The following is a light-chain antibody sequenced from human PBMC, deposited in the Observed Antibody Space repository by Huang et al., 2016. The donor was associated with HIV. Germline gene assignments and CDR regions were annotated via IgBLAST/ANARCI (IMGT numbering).Light chain of an antibody. V-gene: IGKV1-6*01. CDR1: QGIRND. Sequence: AIQMTQSPSSLSASVGDRVTITCRASQGIRNDLGGYQQKPGRAPKLLIYAASNLQSGVPSRFSGSGSGTRFTLTISSLQTEDFATYYCLQDYDYPRTFGQGTKVEIK. J-gene: IGKJ1*01. CDR2: AAS. CDR3: LQDYDYPRT.